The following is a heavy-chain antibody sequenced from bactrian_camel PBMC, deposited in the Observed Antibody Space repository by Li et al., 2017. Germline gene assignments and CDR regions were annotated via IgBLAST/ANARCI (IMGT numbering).Heavy chain of an antibody. J-gene: IGHJ4*01. CDR1: GFTFSTYY. Sequence: HVQLVESGGGLVQPGGSLRLSCATSGFTFSTYYMTWVRQAPGKGLEWVASIYSSGASPYYTDSVKGRFTISIDNAKNTVYLQMASLKTEDTAMYYCAKVTGNWPYGYWGQGTQVTVS. CDR2: IYSSGASP. V-gene: IGHV3-2*01. CDR3: AKVTGNWPYGY. D-gene: IGHD7*01.